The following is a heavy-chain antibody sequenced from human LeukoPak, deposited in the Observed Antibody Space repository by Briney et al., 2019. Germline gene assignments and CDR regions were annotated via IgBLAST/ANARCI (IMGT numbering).Heavy chain of an antibody. CDR3: ARADIVVVPAAPAVYGMDV. Sequence: SETLSLTCAVYGASFSGYYWSWIRQPPGKGLEWIGEINHSGSTNYNPSLKSRVTISVDTSKNQFSLKLSSVTAADTAVYYCARADIVVVPAAPAVYGMDVWGQGTTVTVSS. CDR2: INHSGST. CDR1: GASFSGYY. J-gene: IGHJ6*02. V-gene: IGHV4-34*01. D-gene: IGHD2-2*01.